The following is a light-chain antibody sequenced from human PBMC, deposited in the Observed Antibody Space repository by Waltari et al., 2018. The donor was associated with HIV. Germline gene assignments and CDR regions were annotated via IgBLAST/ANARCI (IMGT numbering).Light chain of an antibody. CDR1: QNIGKD. CDR2: AAS. CDR3: QQTYLTTFT. V-gene: IGKV1-39*01. J-gene: IGKJ3*01. Sequence: DIQLTHSPSSLSASVGDSITLTCRTSQNIGKDLNWYQQKPGTAPKVLIFAASSLHSGVPSRFSGSGSGTDFTLTISSLQPEDFATYYCQQTYLTTFTFGPGTNVDFK.